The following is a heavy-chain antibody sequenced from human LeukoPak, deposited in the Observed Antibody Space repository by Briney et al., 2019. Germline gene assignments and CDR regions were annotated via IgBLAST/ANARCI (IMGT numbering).Heavy chain of an antibody. D-gene: IGHD6-13*01. CDR2: IWYDGSNK. CDR1: GYTFSSYG. J-gene: IGHJ4*02. CDR3: ASSLLGAAALDY. Sequence: GGSLRLSCAASGYTFSSYGMHWVRQAPGKGLEWVAVIWYDGSNKYYADSVKGRFTISRDNSENTLYLQMNSLRAEDTAVYYCASSLLGAAALDYWGQGTLVTVSS. V-gene: IGHV3-33*01.